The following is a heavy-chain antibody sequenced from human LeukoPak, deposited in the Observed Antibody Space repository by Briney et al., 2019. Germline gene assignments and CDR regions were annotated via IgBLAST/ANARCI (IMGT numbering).Heavy chain of an antibody. CDR1: GFTFSTSA. D-gene: IGHD6-19*01. Sequence: GGSLRLSCAASGFTFSTSAMNWVRQPPGKGLEWVSTIRSSGDTTFYADSVKGRFTISRDNSKNTLYLQMNSLRAEDTAVYYCAKVQAVAGTTRHWYFDLWGRGTLVTVSS. CDR2: IRSSGDTT. J-gene: IGHJ2*01. V-gene: IGHV3-23*01. CDR3: AKVQAVAGTTRHWYFDL.